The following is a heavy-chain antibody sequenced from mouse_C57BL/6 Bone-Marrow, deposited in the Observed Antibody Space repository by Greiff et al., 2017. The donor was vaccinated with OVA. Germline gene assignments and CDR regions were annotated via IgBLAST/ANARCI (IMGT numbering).Heavy chain of an antibody. Sequence: QVQLKESGPGLVQPSQSLSITCTVSGFSLTSYGVHWVRQSPGKGLEWLGVLWRGGSTDYNAAFMSRLSITKDNSKSQVFFKMNSLQADDTAIYYGAKKYGYLYYYAMDYWGQGTSVTVSS. CDR1: GFSLTSYG. V-gene: IGHV2-5*01. CDR3: AKKYGYLYYYAMDY. J-gene: IGHJ4*01. CDR2: LWRGGST. D-gene: IGHD2-2*01.